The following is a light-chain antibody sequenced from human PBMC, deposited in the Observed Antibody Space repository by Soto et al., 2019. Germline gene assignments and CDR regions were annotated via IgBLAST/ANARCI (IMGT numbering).Light chain of an antibody. Sequence: DIQMTQSPSSLSASVGERVTITCRASQSISEYLTWYQQKPGKAHKLLIFSASTFERGVPVRFSCCGSGTDITLTISSLEAEEFGYYYCQHGYSTPLTFGGGNKVEI. CDR2: SAS. CDR1: QSISEY. V-gene: IGKV1-39*01. J-gene: IGKJ4*01. CDR3: QHGYSTPLT.